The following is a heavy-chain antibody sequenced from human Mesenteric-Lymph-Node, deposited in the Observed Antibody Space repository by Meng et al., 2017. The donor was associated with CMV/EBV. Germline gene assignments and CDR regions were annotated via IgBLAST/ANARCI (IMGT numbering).Heavy chain of an antibody. CDR1: GGSISSYY. D-gene: IGHD3-22*01. J-gene: IGHJ4*02. V-gene: IGHV4-59*12. CDR3: AGRHPYYYDSSGFNY. CDR2: IYYSGSP. Sequence: GSLRLSCTVSGGSISSYYWSWIRQPPGKGLEWIGYIYYSGSPNYNPSLKSRVTISVDTSKNQFSLKLSSVTAADTAVYYCAGRHPYYYDSSGFNYWGQGTLVTVSS.